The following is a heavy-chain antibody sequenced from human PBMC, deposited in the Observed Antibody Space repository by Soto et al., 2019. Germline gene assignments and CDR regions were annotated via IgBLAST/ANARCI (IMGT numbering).Heavy chain of an antibody. J-gene: IGHJ6*04. Sequence: GGSLKISCKGAGYSFTSYWIGWVRQMPGKGLEWMGIIYPGDSDTRYSPPLQGQVTISADKSISTAYLQWSSLKASDTAMYYCARGDDYYDLDVWGKGTTVTVSS. V-gene: IGHV5-51*01. CDR3: ARGDDYYDLDV. CDR2: IYPGDSDT. CDR1: GYSFTSYW.